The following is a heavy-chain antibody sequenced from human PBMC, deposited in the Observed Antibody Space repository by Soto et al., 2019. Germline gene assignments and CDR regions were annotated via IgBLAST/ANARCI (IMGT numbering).Heavy chain of an antibody. V-gene: IGHV4-31*03. CDR2: IYYSGNT. J-gene: IGHJ3*02. D-gene: IGHD6-6*01. CDR3: ARVGISSSDAFDI. Sequence: SETLSLTCTVSGGSISSGAYYLSWIRQHPGEALEWIGYIYYSGNTYYNPSLKSRVMISVDTSKNQFSLRLSSVTAADTAVYYCARVGISSSDAFDIWGHGTMVTVS. CDR1: GGSISSGAYY.